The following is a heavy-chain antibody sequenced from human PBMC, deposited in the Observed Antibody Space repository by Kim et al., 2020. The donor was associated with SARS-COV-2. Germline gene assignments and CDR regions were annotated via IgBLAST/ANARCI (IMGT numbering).Heavy chain of an antibody. V-gene: IGHV4-4*02. CDR3: ARGVSSAWTLRAWFDP. CDR2: VDHSGTT. D-gene: IGHD3-22*01. Sequence: SETLSLTCVVSGASISSSSRCSWVRQPPGKGLEWIGEVDHSGTTSYNVSLKSRVTISVDKSKNQFPLRLNSVSAADTADYYCARGVSSAWTLRAWFDPWGQGTLVTVAP. J-gene: IGHJ5*02. CDR1: GASISSSSR.